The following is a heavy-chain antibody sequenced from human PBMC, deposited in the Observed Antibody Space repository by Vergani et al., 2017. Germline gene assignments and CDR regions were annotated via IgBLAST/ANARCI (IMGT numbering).Heavy chain of an antibody. V-gene: IGHV3-9*01. CDR1: GFTFDDYA. CDR3: ATVQVRMVYARTLDY. CDR2: ISWNSGSI. Sequence: EVQLVESGGGLVQPGRSLRLSCAASGFTFDDYAMHWVRQAPGKGLEWVSGISWNSGSIGYADSVKGRFTVSRDNAKNSLYLQMNSLRAEDTAVYYCATVQVRMVYARTLDYWGQGTLVTVSS. J-gene: IGHJ4*02. D-gene: IGHD2-8*01.